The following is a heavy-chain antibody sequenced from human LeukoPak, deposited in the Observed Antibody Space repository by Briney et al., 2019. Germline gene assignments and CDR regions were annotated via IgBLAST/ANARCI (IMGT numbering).Heavy chain of an antibody. CDR3: ARGDWVNRKFDY. CDR1: GGSISSYY. CDR2: IYYSGST. V-gene: IGHV4-59*01. D-gene: IGHD2-21*02. Sequence: PSETLSLTCTMSGGSISSYYWSWIRQPPGKGLEWIGYIYYSGSTKYNPSLESRVTISLDTSKNHFSLNLNSVTAADTAVYYCARGDWVNRKFDYWGQGTLVTVSS. J-gene: IGHJ4*02.